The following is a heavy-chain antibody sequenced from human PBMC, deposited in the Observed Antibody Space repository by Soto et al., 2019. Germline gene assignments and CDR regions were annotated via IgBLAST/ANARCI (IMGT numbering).Heavy chain of an antibody. V-gene: IGHV3-33*01. CDR1: GFTFSSYG. D-gene: IGHD2-15*01. J-gene: IGHJ4*02. CDR2: IWYDGSKK. CDR3: ARDGYCSGGRCYRLLSCDY. Sequence: QVQLVESGGGVAQPEKSLRLSCTASGFTFSSYGMHWVRQVPGKGLEWVALIWYDGSKKYYADSVKGRFTISRDNSKNTLFLQMNGLRAEDTAVYHCARDGYCSGGRCYRLLSCDYWGQGTLVTVSS.